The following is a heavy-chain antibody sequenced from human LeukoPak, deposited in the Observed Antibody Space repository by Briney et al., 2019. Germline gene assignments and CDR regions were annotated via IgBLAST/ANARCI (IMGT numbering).Heavy chain of an antibody. CDR2: ISSSSSYI. CDR3: ARAAYCGGDCYSGGWFDP. Sequence: PGGSLRLSCAASGFTFSSYSMNWVRQAPGKGLEWVSSISSSSSYIYYADSVKGRFTISRDNAKNSLYLQMNSLRAEDTAVYYSARAAYCGGDCYSGGWFDPWGQGTLVTVSS. V-gene: IGHV3-21*01. CDR1: GFTFSSYS. J-gene: IGHJ5*02. D-gene: IGHD2-21*01.